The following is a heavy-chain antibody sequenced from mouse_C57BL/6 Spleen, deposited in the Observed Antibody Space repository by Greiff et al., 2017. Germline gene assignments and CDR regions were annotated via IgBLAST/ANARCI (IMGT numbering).Heavy chain of an antibody. CDR2: IWWDDDK. D-gene: IGHD1-1*01. CDR1: GFSLSTFGMG. CDR3: ARIADTTVVAPYYYAMDY. V-gene: IGHV8-8*01. J-gene: IGHJ4*01. Sequence: ESGPGILQPSQTLSLTCSFSGFSLSTFGMGVGWIRQPSGKGLEWLAHIWWDDDKYYNPALKSRLTISMDTSKNQVFLKIANVDTADTATYYCARIADTTVVAPYYYAMDYWGQGTSVTVSS.